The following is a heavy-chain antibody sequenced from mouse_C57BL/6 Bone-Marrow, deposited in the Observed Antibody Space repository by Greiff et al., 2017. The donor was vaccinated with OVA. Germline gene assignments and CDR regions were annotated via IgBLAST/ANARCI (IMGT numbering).Heavy chain of an antibody. J-gene: IGHJ3*01. Sequence: DVMLVESGGGLVQPGGSMKLSCVASGFTFSNYWMNWVRQSPEKGLEWVAQIRLKSDNYATHYAESVKGRFTISRDDSKSSVYLQMNNLRAEDTGIYYCTRDDYDVWFAYWGQGTLVTVSA. CDR3: TRDDYDVWFAY. D-gene: IGHD2-4*01. CDR1: GFTFSNYW. CDR2: IRLKSDNYAT. V-gene: IGHV6-3*01.